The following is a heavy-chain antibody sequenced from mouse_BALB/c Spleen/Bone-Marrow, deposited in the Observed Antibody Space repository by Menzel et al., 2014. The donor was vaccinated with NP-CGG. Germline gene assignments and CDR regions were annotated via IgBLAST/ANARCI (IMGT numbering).Heavy chain of an antibody. J-gene: IGHJ2*01. Sequence: EVQLVESGGGLVQPGGSLKLSCAASGFTFSSYGMSWVRQTPDKRLELVATINSNGGSTYYPDSVKGRFTISRDTAKNTLYLQMSSPKSEETAMYYCVRGNYGNYVDYFDFWGQGTTLTVSS. D-gene: IGHD2-1*01. CDR2: INSNGGST. CDR3: VRGNYGNYVDYFDF. CDR1: GFTFSSYG. V-gene: IGHV5-6-3*01.